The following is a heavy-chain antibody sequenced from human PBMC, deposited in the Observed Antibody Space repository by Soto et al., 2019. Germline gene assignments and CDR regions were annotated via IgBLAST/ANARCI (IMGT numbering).Heavy chain of an antibody. CDR3: ARDPYIGDDLAVDA. Sequence: GSMRLSCAVSGFTCVDFYRSWVIQAPGKGLEWVSYISGSSTSMYYADSVKGRFTISRDNAKNSVYLQMNSLRVEDTAVYYCARDPYIGDDLAVDAWGQGTLVTVSS. D-gene: IGHD5-12*01. V-gene: IGHV3-11*04. J-gene: IGHJ5*02. CDR1: GFTCVDFY. CDR2: ISGSSTSM.